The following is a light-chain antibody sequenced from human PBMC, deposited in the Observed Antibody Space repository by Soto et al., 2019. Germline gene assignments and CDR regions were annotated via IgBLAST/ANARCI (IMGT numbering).Light chain of an antibody. CDR2: DAS. J-gene: IGKJ1*01. CDR1: QGISSW. V-gene: IGKV1D-16*01. CDR3: QHYNSHSQT. Sequence: DIQMTQSPSSVSASVGDIFTITCRASQGISSWLAWYQQKPEKAPKLVIYDASSLEGGVPSRFSGSGSGTEFTLTISSLQPDDFATYYCQHYNSHSQTFGQGTKVDIK.